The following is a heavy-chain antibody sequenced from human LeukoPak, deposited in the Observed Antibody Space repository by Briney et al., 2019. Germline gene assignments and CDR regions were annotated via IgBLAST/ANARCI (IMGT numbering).Heavy chain of an antibody. CDR2: ISWNSGSI. CDR3: AKGRDKYQLLSKNWFDP. J-gene: IGHJ5*02. Sequence: GRSLRLSCAASGFTFDDYAMHWVRQAPGKGLEWVSGISWNSGSIGYADSVKGRFTISRDNAKNSLYLQMNSLRAGDTALYYCAKGRDKYQLLSKNWFDPWGQGTLVTVSS. V-gene: IGHV3-9*01. D-gene: IGHD2-2*01. CDR1: GFTFDDYA.